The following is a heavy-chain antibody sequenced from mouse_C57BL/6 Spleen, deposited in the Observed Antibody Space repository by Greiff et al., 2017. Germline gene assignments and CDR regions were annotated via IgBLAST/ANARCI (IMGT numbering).Heavy chain of an antibody. Sequence: EVNVVESGGGLVKPGGSLKLSCAASGFTFSDYGMHWVRQAPEKGLEWVAYISSGSSTIYYADTVKGRFTISRDNAKNPLFLQMTSLRSEDTAMYYCARSGHYAMDYWGQGTSVTVSS. CDR1: GFTFSDYG. CDR3: ARSGHYAMDY. J-gene: IGHJ4*01. D-gene: IGHD3-1*01. CDR2: ISSGSSTI. V-gene: IGHV5-17*01.